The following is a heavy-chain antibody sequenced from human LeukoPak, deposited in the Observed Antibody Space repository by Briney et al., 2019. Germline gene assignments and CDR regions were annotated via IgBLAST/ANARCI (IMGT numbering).Heavy chain of an antibody. Sequence: SETLSLTCTVSGGSISSGSYYWSWIRQPPGKGLEWIGYIYYSGSTNYNPSLKSRVTISVDTSKNQFSLKLSSVTAADTAVYYCARDGDLILWGQGTLVTVSS. D-gene: IGHD7-27*01. CDR2: IYYSGST. CDR1: GGSISSGSYY. J-gene: IGHJ4*02. V-gene: IGHV4-61*01. CDR3: ARDGDLIL.